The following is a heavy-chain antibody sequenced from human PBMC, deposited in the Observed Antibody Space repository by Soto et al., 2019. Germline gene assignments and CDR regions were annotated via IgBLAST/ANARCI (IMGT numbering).Heavy chain of an antibody. D-gene: IGHD6-13*01. CDR1: GGSFSSGAYH. CDR2: ISYRGIT. J-gene: IGHJ5*02. CDR3: ARMSATGTSWFDP. Sequence: QVQLQESGTGLVKPSQTLSLTCTVSGGSFSSGAYHWSWVRQHPGQGLEWIASISYRGITYSNPSLKSRLSMSVDTSKTQFSLNLTSVTAADTAVYHCARMSATGTSWFDPWGQGTLVTVSS. V-gene: IGHV4-31*03.